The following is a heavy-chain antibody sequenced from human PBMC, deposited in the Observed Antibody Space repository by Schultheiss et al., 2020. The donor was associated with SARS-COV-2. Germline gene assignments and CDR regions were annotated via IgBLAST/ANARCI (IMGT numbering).Heavy chain of an antibody. CDR1: GFTFSDYA. J-gene: IGHJ4*02. CDR3: ARAERIGGAPVGLGY. Sequence: GGSLRLSCAASGFTFSDYAMHWVRQASGKGLEYVSAISSNGGSTYYADSVKGRFTISRDNAKNTLYLQMNSLRAEDTAVYYCARAERIGGAPVGLGYWGQGALVTVSS. V-gene: IGHV3-64*04. CDR2: ISSNGGST. D-gene: IGHD3-16*01.